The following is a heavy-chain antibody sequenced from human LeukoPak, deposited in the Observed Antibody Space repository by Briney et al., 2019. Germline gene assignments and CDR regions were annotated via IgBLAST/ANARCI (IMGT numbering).Heavy chain of an antibody. V-gene: IGHV4-59*01. CDR1: GGPISSYY. CDR2: IYYSGST. Sequence: PSETLSLTCTVSGGPISSYYWSWIRQPPGKGLEWIGYIYYSGSTNYNPSLKSRVTISVDTSKNQFSLKLRSVTAADTAVYYCAREAGTYGSGSYYDYWGQGTLVTVSS. D-gene: IGHD3-10*01. CDR3: AREAGTYGSGSYYDY. J-gene: IGHJ4*02.